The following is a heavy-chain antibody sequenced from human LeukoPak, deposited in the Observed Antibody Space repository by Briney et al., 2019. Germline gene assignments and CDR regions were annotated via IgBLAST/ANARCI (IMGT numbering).Heavy chain of an antibody. CDR2: IYYSGST. CDR3: ARGYYDFWSGHQYYFDY. J-gene: IGHJ4*02. D-gene: IGHD3-3*01. CDR1: GGSISSGGYY. Sequence: PSETLSLTCTVSGGSISSGGYYWSWIRQHPGKGLEWIGYIYYSGSTYYNPSLKSRVTISVDTSKNQFSLKLSSVTAADAAVYYCARGYYDFWSGHQYYFDYWGQGTLVTVSS. V-gene: IGHV4-31*03.